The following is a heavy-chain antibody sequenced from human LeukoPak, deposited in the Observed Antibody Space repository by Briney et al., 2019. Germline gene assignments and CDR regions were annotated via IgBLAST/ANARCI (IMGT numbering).Heavy chain of an antibody. J-gene: IGHJ5*02. Sequence: GGSLRLSCAASGFTFDDYAMHWVRQAPGKGLEWVSGISWNSGSIGYADSVKGRFAISRDNSKNTLYLQMNSLRAEDTAVYYCAKNLCERDTCRDWFDPWGQGTLVTVSS. CDR3: AKNLCERDTCRDWFDP. D-gene: IGHD5-24*01. CDR1: GFTFDDYA. CDR2: ISWNSGSI. V-gene: IGHV3-9*01.